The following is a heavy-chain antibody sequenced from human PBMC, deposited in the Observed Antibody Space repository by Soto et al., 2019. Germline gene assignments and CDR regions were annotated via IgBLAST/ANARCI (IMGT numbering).Heavy chain of an antibody. D-gene: IGHD2-2*01. J-gene: IGHJ6*02. CDR2: IIPIFGTA. CDR3: ESGDIFVVPAAPRGYYYYGMDV. V-gene: IGHV1-69*13. Sequence: GASVKVSCKASGGTFSSYAISWVRQAPGQGLEWMGGIIPIFGTANNAQKLKGRVTITADESTSTAYMELSSIRSKDTDVYYCESGDIFVVPAAPRGYYYYGMDVWGQGTTVTVSS. CDR1: GGTFSSYA.